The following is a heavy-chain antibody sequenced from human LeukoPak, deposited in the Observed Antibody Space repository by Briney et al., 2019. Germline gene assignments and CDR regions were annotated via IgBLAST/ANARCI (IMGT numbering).Heavy chain of an antibody. CDR3: ARDALPAAMAYYFDY. Sequence: PGRSLRLSCATSGFSFSSYGMHWVRQAPGKGLEWVAVIWFDGSTKYYVDSVEGRFTISRDNSKNTLYLQMNSLRAEDTALYYCARDALPAAMAYYFDYSGQGTLVTVSS. J-gene: IGHJ4*02. CDR2: IWFDGSTK. V-gene: IGHV3-33*01. CDR1: GFSFSSYG. D-gene: IGHD2-2*01.